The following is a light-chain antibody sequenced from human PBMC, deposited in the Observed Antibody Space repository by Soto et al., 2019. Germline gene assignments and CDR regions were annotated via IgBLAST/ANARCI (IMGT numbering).Light chain of an antibody. J-gene: IGKJ5*01. Sequence: EIVLTQSPATLSSSPGERATLSCRASQSVSSNLAWYQQKPGQAPRLLIYGASTRATGIPARFSGSGSGTEFTLTISSLQSEDFAVYYCQQYYNWPPITFGQGTRLEI. CDR1: QSVSSN. CDR2: GAS. CDR3: QQYYNWPPIT. V-gene: IGKV3-15*01.